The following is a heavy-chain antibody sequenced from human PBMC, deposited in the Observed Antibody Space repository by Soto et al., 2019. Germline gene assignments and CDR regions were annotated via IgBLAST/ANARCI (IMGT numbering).Heavy chain of an antibody. J-gene: IGHJ4*02. CDR2: IHYSGYT. V-gene: IGHV4-30-4*01. D-gene: IGHD5-18*01. CDR1: GGSISSGDYY. Sequence: PSETLSLTCTVSGGSISSGDYYWSWIRQSPGTGLGWIGHIHYSGYTYHNPSLKSRIIISIDTSKNQFSLKLTSVTAADTAVYYCSRGILVWGQGALVTVSS. CDR3: SRGILV.